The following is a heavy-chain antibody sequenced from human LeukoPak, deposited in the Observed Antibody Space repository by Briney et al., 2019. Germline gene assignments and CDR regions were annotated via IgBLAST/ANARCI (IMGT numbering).Heavy chain of an antibody. V-gene: IGHV3-74*01. J-gene: IGHJ3*02. CDR3: ARVMWFGNAFDI. CDR2: IDTDGTHT. CDR1: EFTFSSYW. D-gene: IGHD3-10*01. Sequence: GGSLRLSCAASEFTFSSYWMHWVRQAPGKGLVWVSRIDTDGTHTSYADSVMGRFTISRDNAKNTLYLQMNSLRAEDTAVYYCARVMWFGNAFDIWGQGTMVTVSS.